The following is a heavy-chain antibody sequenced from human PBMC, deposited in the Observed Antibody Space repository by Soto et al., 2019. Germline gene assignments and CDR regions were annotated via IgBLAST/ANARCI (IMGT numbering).Heavy chain of an antibody. CDR2: ISTYNGNT. Sequence: QVQLVQSGAEVKKPGASLKVSCRASGYTFTEFGITWVRQAPGQGLAWVGWISTYNGNTNYAQKFQGRVTMTTDTSTNTAYMELRSLQSDDTAVYYCARYGYSSGYYVGTGMDVWGQGTPVTVSS. V-gene: IGHV1-18*04. CDR1: GYTFTEFG. D-gene: IGHD6-19*01. CDR3: ARYGYSSGYYVGTGMDV. J-gene: IGHJ6*02.